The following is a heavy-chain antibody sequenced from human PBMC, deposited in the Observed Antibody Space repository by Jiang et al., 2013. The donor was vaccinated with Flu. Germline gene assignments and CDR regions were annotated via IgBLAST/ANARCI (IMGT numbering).Heavy chain of an antibody. D-gene: IGHD1-20*01. Sequence: SVKVSCKASGYTLPSYGISWVRQAPGQGLEWMGWISAYNGNTNYAQKLQGRVTMTTDTSTSTAYMELRSLRSDDTAVYYCARDQVRYNWNDAIDYWGQGTLVTVSS. CDR3: ARDQVRYNWNDAIDY. J-gene: IGHJ4*02. V-gene: IGHV1-18*01. CDR2: ISAYNGNT. CDR1: GYTLPSYG.